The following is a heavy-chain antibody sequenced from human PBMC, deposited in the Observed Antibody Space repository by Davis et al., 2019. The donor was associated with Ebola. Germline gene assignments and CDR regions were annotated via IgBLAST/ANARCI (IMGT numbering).Heavy chain of an antibody. CDR2: IYYSGST. CDR3: ARGHVFYYYGMDV. D-gene: IGHD3-10*02. CDR1: GGSISSSSYF. V-gene: IGHV4-39*07. J-gene: IGHJ6*02. Sequence: GSLRLSCTVSGGSISSSSYFWGWIRQPPGKGLEWIGSIYYSGSTNYNPSLKSRVTISVDTSKNQFSLKLNSVTAADTAVYYCARGHVFYYYGMDVWGQGTTVTVSS.